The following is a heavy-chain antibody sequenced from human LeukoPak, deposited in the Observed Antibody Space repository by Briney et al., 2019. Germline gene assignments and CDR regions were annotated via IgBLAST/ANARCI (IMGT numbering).Heavy chain of an antibody. CDR1: GYTFTSYG. V-gene: IGHV1-18*01. J-gene: IGHJ3*02. CDR2: ISVYNGNT. Sequence: ASVKVSCKASGYTFTSYGINWVRQAPGQGPEWMGWISVYNGNTNYAQKLQGRVTMTTDTSTSTAYMELRSLKSDDTAVYYCASLKNYYDSSGYLVTDAFDIWGQGTMVTVSS. D-gene: IGHD3-22*01. CDR3: ASLKNYYDSSGYLVTDAFDI.